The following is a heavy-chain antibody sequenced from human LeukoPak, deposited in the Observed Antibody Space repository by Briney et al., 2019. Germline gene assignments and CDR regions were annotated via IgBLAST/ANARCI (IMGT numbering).Heavy chain of an antibody. J-gene: IGHJ2*01. CDR3: ARGLSYLTIAPHWYFDL. CDR1: GYTFTSYG. CDR2: ISAYNGNT. Sequence: ASVKVSCKASGYTFTSYGISWVRQAPGQGLEWMGWISAYNGNTNYAQKLQGRVTMTTDTSTSTAYMELRSLRSDDTAVYYCARGLSYLTIAPHWYFDLWGRGTLVTVSS. D-gene: IGHD2/OR15-2a*01. V-gene: IGHV1-18*01.